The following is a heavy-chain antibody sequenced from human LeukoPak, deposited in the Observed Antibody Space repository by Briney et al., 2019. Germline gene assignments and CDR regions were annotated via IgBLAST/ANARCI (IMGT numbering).Heavy chain of an antibody. CDR1: GFTFSSYA. CDR3: ARHAYGDYASWFDP. V-gene: IGHV3-7*01. D-gene: IGHD4-17*01. Sequence: GGSLRLSCAASGFTFSSYAMSWVRQAPGKGLEWVANIKQDGSEKYYVDSVKGRFTISRDNAKNSLYLQMNSLRAEDTAVYYCARHAYGDYASWFDPWGQGTLVTVSS. J-gene: IGHJ5*02. CDR2: IKQDGSEK.